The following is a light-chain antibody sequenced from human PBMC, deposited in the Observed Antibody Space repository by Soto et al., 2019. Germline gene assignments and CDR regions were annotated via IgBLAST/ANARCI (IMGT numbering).Light chain of an antibody. V-gene: IGKV3-15*01. CDR2: GAS. J-gene: IGKJ5*01. Sequence: EIAMAQSPATLCVSPVETATLSCRSSQSVSSNLAWYQQKPGQAPRLLIHGASTRATDIPARFSGSGSGTEFTLTISSLQSEDFAVYYCQQYHNWPPITFGQGTRLEIK. CDR3: QQYHNWPPIT. CDR1: QSVSSN.